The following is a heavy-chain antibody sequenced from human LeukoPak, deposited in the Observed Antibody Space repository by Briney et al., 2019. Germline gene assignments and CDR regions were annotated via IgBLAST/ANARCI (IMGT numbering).Heavy chain of an antibody. J-gene: IGHJ4*02. CDR3: ARVLGLGLNDY. CDR1: GYSISSTYY. Sequence: SETLSLTCVVSGYSISSTYYWGWIRQPPGKGLEWIGGIYHSGSTYYNSSLKSRVTISIDTSKNQFSLKLTSVTAADTAVYYCARVLGLGLNDYWGQGTLVTVSS. CDR2: IYHSGST. V-gene: IGHV4-38-2*01. D-gene: IGHD3-10*01.